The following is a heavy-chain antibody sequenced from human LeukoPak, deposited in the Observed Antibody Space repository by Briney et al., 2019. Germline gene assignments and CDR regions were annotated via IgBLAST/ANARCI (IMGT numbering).Heavy chain of an antibody. CDR2: IIPIFGTA. V-gene: IGHV1-69*01. CDR3: ARDQRVDSSGYYDAFDI. CDR1: RGTFSSYA. J-gene: IGHJ3*02. Sequence: SVKVSCKASRGTFSSYAISWVRQAPGQGLEWMGGIIPIFGTANYAQKFQGRVTITADESTSTAYMELSSLRSEDTAVYYCARDQRVDSSGYYDAFDIWGQGTMVTVSS. D-gene: IGHD3-22*01.